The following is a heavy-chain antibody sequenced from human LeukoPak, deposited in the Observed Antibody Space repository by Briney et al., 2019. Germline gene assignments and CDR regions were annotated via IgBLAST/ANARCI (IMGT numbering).Heavy chain of an antibody. Sequence: GGSLRLSCEGSGFTFSSYTMNWVRQAPGTGLEWVSSISSGSTYIYYADSVKGRFTISRDNTENSLYLQMNSLRAEDTALYYCTREVGGYDSSGYWYFDLWGRGTLVTVSS. CDR1: GFTFSSYT. V-gene: IGHV3-21*01. CDR3: TREVGGYDSSGYWYFDL. D-gene: IGHD3-22*01. J-gene: IGHJ2*01. CDR2: ISSGSTYI.